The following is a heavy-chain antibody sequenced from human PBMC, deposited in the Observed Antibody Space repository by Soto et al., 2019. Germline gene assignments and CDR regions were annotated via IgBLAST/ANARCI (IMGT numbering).Heavy chain of an antibody. CDR2: MYHSGST. D-gene: IGHD6-19*01. V-gene: IGHV4-4*02. J-gene: IGHJ5*02. Sequence: QVQLQESGPGLVKPSGTLSLTCAVSGGSISSSYWWSWVRQPPGKGLEWIGEMYHSGSTNYNPSLTNRVTRSVDKSKNQFSLRVSSVTAADTAVYYCARKQWVVPNWFDPWGQGILVTVSS. CDR3: ARKQWVVPNWFDP. CDR1: GGSISSSYW.